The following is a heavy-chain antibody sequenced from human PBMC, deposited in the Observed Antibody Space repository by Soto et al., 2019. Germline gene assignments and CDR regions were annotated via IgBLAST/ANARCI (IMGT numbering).Heavy chain of an antibody. CDR3: ARLNYDSSGYSGDWYFNL. J-gene: IGHJ2*01. D-gene: IGHD3-22*01. Sequence: SETLSLTCTVSGGSISSGDYYWSWIRQPPGKGLEWIGYIYYSGSTYHNPSLKSRVTISVDTSKNQFSLRLTSVTAADTAVYYCARLNYDSSGYSGDWYFNLWGRGTLVTVSS. CDR2: IYYSGST. V-gene: IGHV4-30-4*01. CDR1: GGSISSGDYY.